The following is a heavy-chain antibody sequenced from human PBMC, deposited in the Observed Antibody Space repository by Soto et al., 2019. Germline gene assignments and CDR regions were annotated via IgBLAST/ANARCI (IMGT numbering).Heavy chain of an antibody. D-gene: IGHD2-15*01. Sequence: SETLSLTCAVSGYSISSGYYCGWIRQSPGKGLEWIGSTYHSGSPYYNPSLKGRVTISVDTSKNQFSLKLSSVTAADTAVYYCAREYCSGGSCYKTLDSWGQGTLVTVSS. V-gene: IGHV4-38-2*02. CDR2: TYHSGSP. CDR3: AREYCSGGSCYKTLDS. CDR1: GYSISSGYY. J-gene: IGHJ4*02.